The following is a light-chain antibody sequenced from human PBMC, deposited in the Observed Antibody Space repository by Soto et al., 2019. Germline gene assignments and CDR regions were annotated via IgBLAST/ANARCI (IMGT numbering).Light chain of an antibody. CDR3: QHYGSAPRT. J-gene: IGKJ1*01. Sequence: EIGLTQSPGTLSLSPGERATLSCRASQSVSYSYIAWYQQKPGQAPRPLIYPAANRATGIPARFSGSGSGTDFTLTTSTLETEEFAGYDCQHYGSAPRTFGQGNNVEVK. CDR1: QSVSYSY. V-gene: IGKV3-20*01. CDR2: PAA.